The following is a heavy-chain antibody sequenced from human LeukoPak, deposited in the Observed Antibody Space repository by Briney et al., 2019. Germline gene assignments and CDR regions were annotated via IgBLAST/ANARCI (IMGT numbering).Heavy chain of an antibody. CDR1: GFTFSSYA. CDR3: ARDLAVASDY. D-gene: IGHD6-19*01. J-gene: IGHJ4*02. V-gene: IGHV3-23*01. CDR2: IRGSGDST. Sequence: GGSLRLSCAASGFTFSSYAMSWVRQAPGKGLEWVSGIRGSGDSTYYADSVKGRFTISRDNSKNTLYLQMNSLRAEDTAVYYCARDLAVASDYWGQGTLVTVSS.